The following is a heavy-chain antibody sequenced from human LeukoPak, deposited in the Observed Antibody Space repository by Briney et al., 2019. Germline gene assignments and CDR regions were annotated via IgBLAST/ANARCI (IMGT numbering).Heavy chain of an antibody. CDR3: AREVERDYSRFDP. Sequence: SETLSLTCAVYGGSFSGYYWSWIRQPPGKGLEWIGEINHSGSTNYNPSLKSRVTISVDTSKNQFSLKLSSVTAADTAVYYCAREVERDYSRFDPWGQGTLVTVSS. D-gene: IGHD2-15*01. V-gene: IGHV4-34*01. J-gene: IGHJ5*02. CDR2: INHSGST. CDR1: GGSFSGYY.